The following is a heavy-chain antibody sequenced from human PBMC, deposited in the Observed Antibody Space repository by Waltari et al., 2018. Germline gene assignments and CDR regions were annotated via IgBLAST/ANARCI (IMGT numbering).Heavy chain of an antibody. D-gene: IGHD6-6*01. CDR1: GGSISSSSYY. CDR2: IYYSGST. V-gene: IGHV4-39*07. J-gene: IGHJ1*01. Sequence: QLQLQESGPGLVKPSETLSLTCTVSGGSISSSSYYWGWIRQPPGKGLEWIGSIYYSGSTYYNPSLKSRVTISVDTSKNQFSLKLSSVTAADTAVYYCARQQAARRAPFQHWGQGTLVTVSS. CDR3: ARQQAARRAPFQH.